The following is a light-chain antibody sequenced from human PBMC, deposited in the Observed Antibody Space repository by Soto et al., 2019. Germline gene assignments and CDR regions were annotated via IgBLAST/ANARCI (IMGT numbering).Light chain of an antibody. J-gene: IGKJ5*01. CDR2: DVS. Sequence: AIQVTQSPSSLSASVGDRVTITCRASQDIRGALAWYQQKPGKAPKLLIYDVSNVQSGVPSRFSGRGSGTEFTLPITSLQPEDFATYYCQQFNIYPITFGQGTRLDI. V-gene: IGKV1-13*02. CDR1: QDIRGA. CDR3: QQFNIYPIT.